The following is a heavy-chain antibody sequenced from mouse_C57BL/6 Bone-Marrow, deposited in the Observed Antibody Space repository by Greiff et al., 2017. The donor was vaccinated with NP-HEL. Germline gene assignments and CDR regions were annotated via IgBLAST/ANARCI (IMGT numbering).Heavy chain of an antibody. CDR1: GYTFTSYW. CDR3: ARLLRPAWFAY. J-gene: IGHJ3*01. D-gene: IGHD1-1*01. V-gene: IGHV1-64*01. Sequence: QVQLKQPGAELVKPGASVKLSCKASGYTFTSYWMHWVKQRPGQGLEWIGMIHPNSGSTNYNEKFKSKATLTVDKSSSTAYMQLSSLTSEDSAVYYCARLLRPAWFAYWGQGTLVTVSA. CDR2: IHPNSGST.